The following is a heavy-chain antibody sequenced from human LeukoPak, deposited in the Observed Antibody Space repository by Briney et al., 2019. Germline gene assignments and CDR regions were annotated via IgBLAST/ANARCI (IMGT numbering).Heavy chain of an antibody. CDR1: GGSISSGGYY. J-gene: IGHJ6*02. CDR2: IYHSGST. Sequence: SETLSLTCTVSGGSISSGGYYWSWIRQPPGKGLEWIGYIYHSGSTYYNPSLKSRVTISVDTSKNQFSLKLSSVTAADTAVYYCARDYGSGSYYNYYYYGMDVWGQGTTVTVSS. D-gene: IGHD3-10*01. V-gene: IGHV4-30-2*01. CDR3: ARDYGSGSYYNYYYYGMDV.